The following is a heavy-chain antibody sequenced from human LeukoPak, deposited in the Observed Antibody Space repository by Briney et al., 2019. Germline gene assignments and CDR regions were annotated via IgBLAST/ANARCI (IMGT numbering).Heavy chain of an antibody. J-gene: IGHJ3*02. CDR3: ARSFEVRGVTPSDI. CDR1: GGSISSGAYY. V-gene: IGHV4-30-4*08. Sequence: SQTLSLTCTVSGGSISSGAYYWSWIRQRPGKGLEWIGYIYYSGSTYYNPSLKSRVTISVDTSKNQFSLKLSSVTAADTAVYYCARSFEVRGVTPSDIWGQGTMVTVSS. D-gene: IGHD3-10*01. CDR2: IYYSGST.